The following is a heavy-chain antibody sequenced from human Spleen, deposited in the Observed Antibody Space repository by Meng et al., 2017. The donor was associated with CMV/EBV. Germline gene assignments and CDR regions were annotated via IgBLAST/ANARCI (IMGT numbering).Heavy chain of an antibody. CDR3: AREVIMTTSGGLDF. J-gene: IGHJ4*02. D-gene: IGHD3-16*01. V-gene: IGHV1-2*02. CDR2: INPNSGGT. Sequence: SGYTFTGYYMHWVRQAPGQGLEWMGWINPNSGGTNYAQKFQGRVTMTRDTSISTAYMELSRLGSDDTAVFYCAREVIMTTSGGLDFWGQGTLVTVSS. CDR1: GYTFTGYY.